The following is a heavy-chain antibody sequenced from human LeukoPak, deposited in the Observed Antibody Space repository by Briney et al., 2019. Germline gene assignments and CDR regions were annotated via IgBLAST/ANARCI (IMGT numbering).Heavy chain of an antibody. CDR3: ARGDDILTGYYPAYHY. CDR2: IIPIFGIA. J-gene: IGHJ4*02. Sequence: SVKVSCKASGDTFSSYAISWVRQAPGQRLGWMGRIIPIFGIANYAQKFQGRVTITADTSTSTAYMELSSLRYEDTAVYYCARGDDILTGYYPAYHYWGQGTLVTVSS. D-gene: IGHD3-9*01. V-gene: IGHV1-69*10. CDR1: GDTFSSYA.